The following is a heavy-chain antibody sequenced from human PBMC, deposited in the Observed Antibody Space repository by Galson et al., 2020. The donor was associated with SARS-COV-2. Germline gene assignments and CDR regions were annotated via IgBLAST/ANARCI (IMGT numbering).Heavy chain of an antibody. D-gene: IGHD2-2*01. CDR1: GGSISASINSRSFY. Sequence: SQTLSLTCTVSGGSISASINSRSFYWGWIRQTPGKGLDWIGSVYYSGRTYYNPSLKSRVTISVDTSKNQFSLRLSSVTAADTAVYYCARVGVTDAIEYFQHWGQGTLVTVSS. J-gene: IGHJ1*01. CDR2: VYYSGRT. V-gene: IGHV4-39*01. CDR3: ARVGVTDAIEYFQH.